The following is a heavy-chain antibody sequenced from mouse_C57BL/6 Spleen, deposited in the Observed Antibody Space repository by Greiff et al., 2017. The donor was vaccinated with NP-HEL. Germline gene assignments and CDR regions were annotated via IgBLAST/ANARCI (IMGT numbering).Heavy chain of an antibody. Sequence: QVQLKESGAELVRPGASVKLSCKASGYTFTDYYINWVKQRPGQGLEWIARIYPGSGNTYYNEKFKGKATLTAEKSSSTAYMQLSSLTSEDSAVYFCARASAYYGGYFDVWGTGTTVTVSS. CDR3: ARASAYYGGYFDV. D-gene: IGHD1-1*01. CDR1: GYTFTDYY. J-gene: IGHJ1*03. CDR2: IYPGSGNT. V-gene: IGHV1-76*01.